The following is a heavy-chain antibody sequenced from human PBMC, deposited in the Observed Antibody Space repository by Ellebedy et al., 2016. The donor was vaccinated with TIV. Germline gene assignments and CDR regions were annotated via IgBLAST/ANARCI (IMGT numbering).Heavy chain of an antibody. CDR2: IYYSGRT. V-gene: IGHV4-39*07. CDR1: GGSVSSSSYY. CDR3: ARDLGRLRASGFDP. J-gene: IGHJ5*02. Sequence: SETLSLTCTVSGGSVSSSSYYWGWIRQSPGKGLEWIGSIYYSGRTYYNPSLRSRITISVDTSKNQFSLKLSSVTAADTAVYYCARDLGRLRASGFDPWGQGTLVTVSS.